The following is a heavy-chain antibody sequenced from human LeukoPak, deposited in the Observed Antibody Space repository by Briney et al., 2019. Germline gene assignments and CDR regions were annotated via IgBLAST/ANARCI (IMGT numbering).Heavy chain of an antibody. CDR2: IYHSGST. J-gene: IGHJ6*02. Sequence: PSETLSLTCAVSGGSISSSNWWSWVRQPPGKGLEWIGEIYHSGSTNYNPSLKSRVTISVDKSKNQFSLKLSSVTAADTAVYYCAREGYSSSWYLDGMDVWGQGTTVTVSS. CDR3: AREGYSSSWYLDGMDV. V-gene: IGHV4-4*02. D-gene: IGHD6-13*01. CDR1: GGSISSSNW.